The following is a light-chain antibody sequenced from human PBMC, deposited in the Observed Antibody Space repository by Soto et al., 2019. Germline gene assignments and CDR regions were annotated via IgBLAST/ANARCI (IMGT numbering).Light chain of an antibody. V-gene: IGKV2-24*01. CDR3: MQALQLRT. CDR2: KVS. J-gene: IGKJ1*01. Sequence: DIVLTQTPLSSPVTLGQPASISCRSSQSLVDGDGDTYLSWLQQRPGQPPRPLIYKVSTRFSGVPDRFSGSGAGTDFTLKISRVEAEDVGVYYCMQALQLRTFGQGTKVDIK. CDR1: QSLVDGDGDTY.